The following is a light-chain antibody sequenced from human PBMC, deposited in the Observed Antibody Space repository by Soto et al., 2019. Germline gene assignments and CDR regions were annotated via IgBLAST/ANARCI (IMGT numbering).Light chain of an antibody. V-gene: IGKV3-15*01. J-gene: IGKJ5*01. CDR3: QQYNNWPPIT. CDR2: GAS. Sequence: EMVMTQSPATLSVSPGERATLSCRASQSVSSNLAWYQQTPGQSPRLCIYGASTRANGIPGRFSGSGSGTEFTLTISSLQSEDFAVYYCQQYNNWPPITFGQGTRLEIK. CDR1: QSVSSN.